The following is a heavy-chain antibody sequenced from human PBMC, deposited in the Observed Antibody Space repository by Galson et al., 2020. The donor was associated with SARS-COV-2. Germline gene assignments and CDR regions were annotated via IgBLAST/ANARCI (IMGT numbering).Heavy chain of an antibody. V-gene: IGHV1-58*02. D-gene: IGHD1-26*01. CDR3: AAILGATTASY. CDR1: GFIFIGAA. J-gene: IGHJ4*02. CDR2: IVGANGDT. Sequence: SVKVSCKTSGFIFIGAAIQWVRQARGQRLEWIGWIVGANGDTRYAQKFQERVTISWDMSTSTAYMELNSLRSEDTAVYYCAAILGATTASYWGQGTLVTVSS.